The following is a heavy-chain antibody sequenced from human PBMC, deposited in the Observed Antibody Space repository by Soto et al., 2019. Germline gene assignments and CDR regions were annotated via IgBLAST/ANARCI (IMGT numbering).Heavy chain of an antibody. CDR1: GYSISSSNW. V-gene: IGHV4-28*01. Sequence: TLSLTCAVSGYSISSSNWWGWIRQPPGKGLEWIGYIYYSGSTYYNPSLKSRVTMSVDTSKSQFSLKLSSVTAVDTAVYYCARTDCITMVRGVIVCRWFDPWGQGTLVTVSS. CDR2: IYYSGST. CDR3: ARTDCITMVRGVIVCRWFDP. J-gene: IGHJ5*02. D-gene: IGHD3-10*01.